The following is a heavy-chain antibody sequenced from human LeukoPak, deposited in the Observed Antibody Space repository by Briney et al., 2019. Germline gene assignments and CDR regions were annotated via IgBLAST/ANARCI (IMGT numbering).Heavy chain of an antibody. CDR2: IYYSGST. D-gene: IGHD6-13*01. V-gene: IGHV4-59*01. CDR1: GGSISSYY. J-gene: IGHJ6*02. Sequence: PSETLSLTCTVSGGSISSYYWSWIRQPPGKGLEWIGYIYYSGSTDYNPSLKSRVTISVDTSENQFSLKLSSVTAADTAVYYCARGIAARYYYYGMDVWGQGTTVTVSS. CDR3: ARGIAARYYYYGMDV.